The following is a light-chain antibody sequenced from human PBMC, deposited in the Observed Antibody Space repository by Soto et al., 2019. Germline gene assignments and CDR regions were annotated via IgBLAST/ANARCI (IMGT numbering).Light chain of an antibody. Sequence: QSVLTQPASVSGSPGQSITISCTGTSSDVGSYNLVSWYQQHPGKAPKLMIYEVSERPSGVSNRFSGSKSGNTASLTISGLQAEDEADYYCCSYAGSSTFVFGGGTQLTVL. CDR1: SSDVGSYNL. V-gene: IGLV2-23*02. CDR2: EVS. CDR3: CSYAGSSTFV. J-gene: IGLJ3*02.